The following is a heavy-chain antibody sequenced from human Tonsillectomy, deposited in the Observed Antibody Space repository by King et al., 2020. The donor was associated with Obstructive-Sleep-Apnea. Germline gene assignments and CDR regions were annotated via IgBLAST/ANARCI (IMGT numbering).Heavy chain of an antibody. J-gene: IGHJ4*02. V-gene: IGHV3-23*04. Sequence: VQLVESGGDLVQPGGSLRLSCAASGFTFSSYAMSWVRQAPGKGLEWVSTISGRGGTTYYADSVKGRFTLSRDNSKNTLYLQINSLRAEDTAVYYCAKDPLLTVNYGPFDYWGQGTQVTVSS. D-gene: IGHD4-17*01. CDR1: GFTFSSYA. CDR3: AKDPLLTVNYGPFDY. CDR2: ISGRGGTT.